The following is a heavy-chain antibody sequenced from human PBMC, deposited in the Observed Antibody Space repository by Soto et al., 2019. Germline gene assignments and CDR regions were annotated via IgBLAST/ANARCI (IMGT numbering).Heavy chain of an antibody. D-gene: IGHD1-26*01. CDR2: VNPKSANT. Sequence: QVQLVQSGAEVKEPGASVKVSCKASGYAFNNYDINWVRQAPGQGLEWMGWVNPKSANTGYAPKFQGRVTMTTDPSITTAYMELTGLTSEDTAVYFCAREPVGKDYLDFWGKGTTVIVSS. CDR1: GYAFNNYD. V-gene: IGHV1-8*01. J-gene: IGHJ6*04. CDR3: AREPVGKDYLDF.